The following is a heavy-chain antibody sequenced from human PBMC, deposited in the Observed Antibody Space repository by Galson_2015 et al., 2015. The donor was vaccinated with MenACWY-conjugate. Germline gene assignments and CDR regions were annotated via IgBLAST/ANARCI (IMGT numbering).Heavy chain of an antibody. Sequence: SLRLSCAVSDFTFSNAWMSWVRQAPGKGLEWVGRIKSKADGETIDYAAPVKGRFTVSSDDSKSTLYLQMNSLKSEDTGVYYCTVDRMSGGARWWWNCWGQGTLVTVPS. D-gene: IGHD2-21*01. J-gene: IGHJ4*02. CDR2: IKSKADGETI. CDR1: DFTFSNAW. CDR3: TVDRMSGGARWWWNC. V-gene: IGHV3-15*01.